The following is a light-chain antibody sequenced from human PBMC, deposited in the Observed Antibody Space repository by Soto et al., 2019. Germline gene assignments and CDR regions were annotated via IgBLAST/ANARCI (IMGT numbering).Light chain of an antibody. CDR3: SSYTSSSTPVV. V-gene: IGLV2-14*01. J-gene: IGLJ2*01. Sequence: QSVLTQPASVSGSHGQSITISCTGTSRDVGGYNYVSWYQQHPGKAPKLMIYEVSNRPSGVSNRFSGSKSGNTASLTISGLQAEDEADYYCSSYTSSSTPVVFGGGTKLTVL. CDR2: EVS. CDR1: SRDVGGYNY.